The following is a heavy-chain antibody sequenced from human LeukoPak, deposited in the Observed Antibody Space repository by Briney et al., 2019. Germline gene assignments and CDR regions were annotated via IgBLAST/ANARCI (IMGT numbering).Heavy chain of an antibody. Sequence: PGGSLRLSCATSGFTFTSFTMNWVRQAPGKGLEWVSTISDGSRDTHYAGSVKGRFTIPRDDSQNTLYLQMNSLRAEDTALYYCTTRLRNHFDYWGLGTQVTVSS. D-gene: IGHD5-12*01. CDR3: TTRLRNHFDY. CDR2: ISDGSRDT. V-gene: IGHV3-23*01. CDR1: GFTFTSFT. J-gene: IGHJ4*02.